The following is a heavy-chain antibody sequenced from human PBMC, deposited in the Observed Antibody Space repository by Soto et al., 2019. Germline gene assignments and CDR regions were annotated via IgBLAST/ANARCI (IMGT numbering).Heavy chain of an antibody. CDR3: ARALTGYYDRVYWFDS. D-gene: IGHD3-9*01. J-gene: IGHJ5*01. CDR2: ISHSGIT. Sequence: SETQSVTCAVSNGSLSSGGFSWSWIRQPPGKGLEWIGFISHSGITSYNPSLKSRVTVSLGRSNNQFSLRLSSVTAADTAVYYCARALTGYYDRVYWFDSWGQGALVTVSS. CDR1: NGSLSSGGFS. V-gene: IGHV4-30-2*01.